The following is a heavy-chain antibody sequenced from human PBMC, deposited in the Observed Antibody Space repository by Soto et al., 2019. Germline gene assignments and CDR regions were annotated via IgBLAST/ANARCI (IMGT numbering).Heavy chain of an antibody. CDR1: GGTISSNY. J-gene: IGHJ6*02. CDR2: MNNTGST. CDR3: ARDLWGYCGTDCYPLDV. Sequence: QVQLQESGPGLVKPSETLSLTCTVSGGTISSNYWSWIRQPPGRGLEGIGYMNNTGSTVYNPSFRSRVTRSGDTSKNQFSLKLNSVTAADTAVYYCARDLWGYCGTDCYPLDVWGQGTTVTVSS. V-gene: IGHV4-59*01. D-gene: IGHD2-21*02.